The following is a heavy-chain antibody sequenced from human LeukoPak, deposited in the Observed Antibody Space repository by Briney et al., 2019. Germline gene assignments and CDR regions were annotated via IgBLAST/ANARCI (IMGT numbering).Heavy chain of an antibody. Sequence: GGSLRPSCAASGFTLSSYDMHWVRQAPGKGLEWVAVISYDGSNKYYADSVKGRSTISRDNSKNTLFLQMNSLRAEDTAVYYCAMWGSSVGAGDYWGQGTLVTVSS. D-gene: IGHD1-26*01. CDR3: AMWGSSVGAGDY. CDR2: ISYDGSNK. V-gene: IGHV3-30*03. CDR1: GFTLSSYD. J-gene: IGHJ4*02.